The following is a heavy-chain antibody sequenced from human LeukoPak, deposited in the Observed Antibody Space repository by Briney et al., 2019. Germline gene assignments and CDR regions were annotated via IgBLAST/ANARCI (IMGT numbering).Heavy chain of an antibody. V-gene: IGHV3-7*01. CDR3: ARAPHDY. CDR1: GFTFRSYW. Sequence: GGSLTLACAASGFTFRSYWMSWVRQAPGKGLEWVANIKEDGSEKYYVDSVKGRFTISRDNAKNSLYLQMNSLRAEDTAVYYCARAPHDYWGQGTLVTVSS. CDR2: IKEDGSEK. J-gene: IGHJ4*02.